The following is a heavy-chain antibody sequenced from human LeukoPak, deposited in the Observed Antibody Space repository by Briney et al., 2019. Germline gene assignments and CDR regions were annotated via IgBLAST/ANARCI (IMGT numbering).Heavy chain of an antibody. CDR3: VADLPGTNSPYFDY. CDR1: GFNISPYG. V-gene: IGHV3-33*03. J-gene: IGHJ4*02. Sequence: PVKSLRLSCEASGFNISPYGMHWVRQAPGKGLEWLAAIWSDGRNQFYEESVKGRITISRDNSKSTLNLQMDSLRTEDTAVYYCVADLPGTNSPYFDYWGQGTLVTVSS. CDR2: IWSDGRNQ. D-gene: IGHD4/OR15-4a*01.